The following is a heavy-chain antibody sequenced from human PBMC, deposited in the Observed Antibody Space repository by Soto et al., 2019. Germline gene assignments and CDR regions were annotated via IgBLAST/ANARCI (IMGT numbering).Heavy chain of an antibody. CDR2: ISGSGGST. D-gene: IGHD3-22*01. CDR1: VFTFSSYA. V-gene: IGHV3-23*01. CDR3: ANVYDRSGYGPFDY. J-gene: IGHJ4*02. Sequence: PVGSLRLSCASSVFTFSSYAMSCVRHSPGKWLEWVSAISGSGGSTYYADSVKGRFTISRDNSKNTLYLQMNSLRAEDTAVYYCANVYDRSGYGPFDYWGQGTLVSVSS.